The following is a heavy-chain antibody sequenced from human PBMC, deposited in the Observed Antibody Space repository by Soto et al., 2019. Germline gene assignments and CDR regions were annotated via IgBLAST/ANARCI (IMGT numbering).Heavy chain of an antibody. CDR1: GFIFGDYA. Sequence: EVNLLESGGGLVQPGGSLRLSCAGSGFIFGDYALNWVRQAPGKGLEWVSSISGSSSNTYYADSVKGRFTISRDNSKNTLYLQMNSLRAEDTAVYFCARPSVSAPGTYWGQGTLVTVSS. D-gene: IGHD6-13*01. CDR3: ARPSVSAPGTY. V-gene: IGHV3-23*01. CDR2: ISGSSSNT. J-gene: IGHJ4*02.